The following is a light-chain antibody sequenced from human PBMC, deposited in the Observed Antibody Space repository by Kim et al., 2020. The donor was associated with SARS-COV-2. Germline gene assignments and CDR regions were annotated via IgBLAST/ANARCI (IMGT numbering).Light chain of an antibody. J-gene: IGLJ3*02. CDR1: TSNIGSYY. Sequence: GQKVTTSCSRSTSNIGSYYVSGYQQRPATAPKLLIYDNEKRPSGIPDRFSGSKSGTTATLDITGLQTGDEADYYCGTWDSSLNTGMFGGGTQLTVL. V-gene: IGLV1-51*01. CDR3: GTWDSSLNTGM. CDR2: DNE.